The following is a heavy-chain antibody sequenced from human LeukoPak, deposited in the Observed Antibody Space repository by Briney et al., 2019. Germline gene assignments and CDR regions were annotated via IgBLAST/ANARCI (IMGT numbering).Heavy chain of an antibody. D-gene: IGHD5-12*01. J-gene: IGHJ4*02. V-gene: IGHV4-30-4*01. CDR2: IYYSGST. CDR3: ASSGYDWVMDHVYYFDY. Sequence: SQTLSLTCTVSGGSISSGDYYWSWIRQPPGKGLEWIGYIYYSGSTYYNPSLKSRVTISVDTSKNQFSLKLSSVTAADTAVYYCASSGYDWVMDHVYYFDYWGQGTLVTVSS. CDR1: GGSISSGDYY.